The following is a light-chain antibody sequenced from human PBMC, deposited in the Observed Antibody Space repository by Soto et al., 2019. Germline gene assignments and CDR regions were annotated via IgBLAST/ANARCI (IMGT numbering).Light chain of an antibody. V-gene: IGKV4-1*01. J-gene: IGKJ1*01. Sequence: DIVMTQSPDSLAVSLGERATINCKSSQSVLYSSNNKNYFAWYQQKPGQPPKLLIYWASTRESGVPDRFSGSGSGTDFTLTISSLQAADVAVYYCQQYYSTPVTFGQGTKVEIK. CDR2: WAS. CDR1: QSVLYSSNNKNY. CDR3: QQYYSTPVT.